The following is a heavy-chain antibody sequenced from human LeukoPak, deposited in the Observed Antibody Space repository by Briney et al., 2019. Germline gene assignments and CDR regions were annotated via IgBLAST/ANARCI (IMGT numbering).Heavy chain of an antibody. J-gene: IGHJ4*02. D-gene: IGHD6-19*01. CDR3: ARQIAVAGFDY. CDR2: IYTSGST. Sequence: SETLSLTCTVSGGSISSYYWSWIRQPPGKGLEWIGYIYTSGSTNYNPSLKSRVTISVDTSKNQFSLKLSSVIAADTAVYYYARQIAVAGFDYWGQGTLVTVSS. V-gene: IGHV4-4*09. CDR1: GGSISSYY.